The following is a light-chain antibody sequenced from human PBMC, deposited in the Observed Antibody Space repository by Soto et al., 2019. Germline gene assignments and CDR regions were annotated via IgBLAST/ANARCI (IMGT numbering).Light chain of an antibody. CDR1: QSVRSNY. CDR2: DAS. CDR3: QQYGSSPLT. Sequence: EIVLTQSPDTLSLSPGERATLSCRASQSVRSNYLAWYQQKPGQAPRFLIYDASSRATGIPDRFSGSGSGTDFTLTISSLDSQDSAVYYCQQYGSSPLTFGGGTKVEFK. J-gene: IGKJ4*01. V-gene: IGKV3-20*01.